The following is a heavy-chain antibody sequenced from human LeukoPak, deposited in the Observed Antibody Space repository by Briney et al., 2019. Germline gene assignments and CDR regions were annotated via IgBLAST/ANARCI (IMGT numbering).Heavy chain of an antibody. J-gene: IGHJ4*02. V-gene: IGHV3-20*04. CDR3: ARDKPRPYYDFWSGYYVGSSFDY. CDR2: INWNGGST. Sequence: AGSLRLSCAVSGFTLDDYGMSWVRQAQGKGLEWVSGINWNGGSTVYADSVKGRFSISTDNAKNSLYLQMNSLRAADTALYYCARDKPRPYYDFWSGYYVGSSFDYWGQGTLVTVSS. D-gene: IGHD3-3*01. CDR1: GFTLDDYG.